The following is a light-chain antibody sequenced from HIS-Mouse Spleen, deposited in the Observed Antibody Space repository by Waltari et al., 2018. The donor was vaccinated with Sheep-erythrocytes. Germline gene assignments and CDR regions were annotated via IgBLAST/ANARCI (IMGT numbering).Light chain of an antibody. Sequence: QSALTQPRPVSGSPGQSVTISCTGTSRDVGGYNYVSWYQQHPGKAPKLMMYDVSKRPSGMPERFSGSNSGNRATLTISGTRAMDEADYYCQAWDSSTAWVYGGGTELTVL. V-gene: IGLV2-11*01. CDR1: SRDVGGYNY. CDR2: DVS. CDR3: QAWDSSTAWV. J-gene: IGLJ3*02.